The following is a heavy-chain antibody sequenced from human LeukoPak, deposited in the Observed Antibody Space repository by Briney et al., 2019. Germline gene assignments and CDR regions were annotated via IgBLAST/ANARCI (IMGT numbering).Heavy chain of an antibody. J-gene: IGHJ6*02. CDR2: ISGSGGST. V-gene: IGHV3-23*01. Sequence: PGASLRLSCAASGFTFSNYAMSWVRQAPGKGLEWVSVISGSGGSTYYADSVKGRFTISRDNSKNTLYLQMNSLRAEDTAVYYCARVPLITQVRYGMDVWGQGTTVTVSS. CDR1: GFTFSNYA. D-gene: IGHD3-22*01. CDR3: ARVPLITQVRYGMDV.